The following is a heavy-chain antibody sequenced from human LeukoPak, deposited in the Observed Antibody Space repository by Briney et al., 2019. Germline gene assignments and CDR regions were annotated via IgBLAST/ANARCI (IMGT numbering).Heavy chain of an antibody. V-gene: IGHV3-23*01. D-gene: IGHD6-19*01. CDR2: ISGSGGST. Sequence: PGGSLRLSCAASGFTFSSYAMSWVRQAPGKGLEWVSAISGSGGSTYYADSVKGRFTISRDNSKNTLYLQMNSLRAEDTAVYYCARLYSTGWYGGPDYWGQGTLVAVSS. CDR1: GFTFSSYA. CDR3: ARLYSTGWYGGPDY. J-gene: IGHJ4*02.